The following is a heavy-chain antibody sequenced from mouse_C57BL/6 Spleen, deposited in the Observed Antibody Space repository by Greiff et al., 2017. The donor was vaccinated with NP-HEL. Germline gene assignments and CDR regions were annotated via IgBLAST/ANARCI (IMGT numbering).Heavy chain of an antibody. V-gene: IGHV1-18*01. Sequence: VHVKQSGPELVKPGASVKIPCKASGYTFTDYNMDWVKQSHGKSLEWIGDINPNNGGTIYNQKFKGKATLTVDKSSSTAYMELRSLTSEDTAVYYCAREGNLYYAMDYWGQGTSVTVSS. D-gene: IGHD2-1*01. J-gene: IGHJ4*01. CDR2: INPNNGGT. CDR3: AREGNLYYAMDY. CDR1: GYTFTDYN.